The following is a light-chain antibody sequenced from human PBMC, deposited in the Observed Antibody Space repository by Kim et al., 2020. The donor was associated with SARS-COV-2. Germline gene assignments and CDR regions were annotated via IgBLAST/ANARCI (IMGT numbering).Light chain of an antibody. J-gene: IGLJ3*02. V-gene: IGLV6-57*03. CDR1: GGSIASNY. CDR2: EDN. CDR3: QSYDSSNWV. Sequence: GKTVTISCTRSGGSIASNYVQWYQQRPGSAPTTVIYEDNQRPSGVPDRFSGSIDSSSNSASLTISGLKTEDEADYYCQSYDSSNWVFGGGTQLIVL.